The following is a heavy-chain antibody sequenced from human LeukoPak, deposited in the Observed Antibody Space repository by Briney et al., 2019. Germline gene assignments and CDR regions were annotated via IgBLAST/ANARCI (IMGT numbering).Heavy chain of an antibody. Sequence: GVSLRLSCSASGFTFDFYDLNWVRQAPGKGLEWISYISSRASTIFYADSVKGRFYITRDNAKNSLYLQMNSLRAEDTAVYYCARGRGIQLKYYFDHWGHGTLVTVSS. D-gene: IGHD5-18*01. V-gene: IGHV3-48*03. CDR1: GFTFDFYD. CDR2: ISSRASTI. CDR3: ARGRGIQLKYYFDH. J-gene: IGHJ4*01.